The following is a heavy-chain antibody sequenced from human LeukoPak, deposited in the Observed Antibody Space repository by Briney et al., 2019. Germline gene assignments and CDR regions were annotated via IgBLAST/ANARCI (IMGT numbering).Heavy chain of an antibody. CDR2: IWHDGSHK. V-gene: IGHV3-33*01. Sequence: PGGSLRLSCEASGFAFNTYAMHWVRQAPGKGLEWVTLIWHDGSHKFYIDSVRGRFTISRDNSKSTVYLQMNGLRAEDTAVYYCAREIFGSGSYPGYWGQGTLVAVSS. CDR1: GFAFNTYA. D-gene: IGHD3-10*01. J-gene: IGHJ4*02. CDR3: AREIFGSGSYPGY.